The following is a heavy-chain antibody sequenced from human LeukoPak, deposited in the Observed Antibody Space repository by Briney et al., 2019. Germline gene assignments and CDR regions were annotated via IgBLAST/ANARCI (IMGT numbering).Heavy chain of an antibody. CDR2: IWYDGSNK. V-gene: IGHV3-33*06. CDR3: GKARGASSDWRHDFDY. Sequence: GGSLRLSCAASGFTFSSYGMHWVRQAPGKGLEWVAVIWYDGSNKYYADSVKGRFTISRDNSKNTLYLQMNSLRAEDTAVYYCGKARGASSDWRHDFDYWGQGTLVTVSS. D-gene: IGHD6-19*01. J-gene: IGHJ4*02. CDR1: GFTFSSYG.